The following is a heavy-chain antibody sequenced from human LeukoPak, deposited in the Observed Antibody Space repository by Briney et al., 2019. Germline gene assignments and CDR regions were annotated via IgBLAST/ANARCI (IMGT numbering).Heavy chain of an antibody. D-gene: IGHD1-1*01. J-gene: IGHJ5*02. CDR1: GGTFSSYA. V-gene: IGHV1-69*04. CDR2: IIPILGIA. CDR3: ARDEPPRYNWNLGAVKGNWFDP. Sequence: SVKVSCKASGGTFSSYAISWVRQAPGQGLEWMGRIIPILGIANYAQKFQGRVTITADKSTSTACMELSSLRSEDTAVYYCARDEPPRYNWNLGAVKGNWFDPWGQGTLVTVSS.